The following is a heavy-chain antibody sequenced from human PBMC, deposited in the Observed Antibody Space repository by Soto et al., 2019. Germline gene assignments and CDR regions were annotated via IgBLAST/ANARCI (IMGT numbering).Heavy chain of an antibody. CDR3: ARAVAGGDIYYYYYMDV. J-gene: IGHJ6*03. D-gene: IGHD6-19*01. Sequence: SQTLSLTCAISWDSVSSNSAAWNWIRQSPSRGLEWLGRTYYRSKWYNDYAVSVKSRITINPDTSKNQFSLQLNSVTPEDTAVYYCARAVAGGDIYYYYYMDVWGKGTTVTVSS. V-gene: IGHV6-1*01. CDR2: TYYRSKWYN. CDR1: WDSVSSNSAA.